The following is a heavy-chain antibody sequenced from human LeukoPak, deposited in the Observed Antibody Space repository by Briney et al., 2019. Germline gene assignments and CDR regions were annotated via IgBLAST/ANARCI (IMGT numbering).Heavy chain of an antibody. CDR2: ISGSGGST. CDR3: AKAHPGREEQQLVSGIDY. CDR1: GFTFSSYA. V-gene: IGHV3-23*01. D-gene: IGHD6-13*01. Sequence: PGGSLRLSCAASGFTFSSYAMSWVRQAPGKGLEWVSAISGSGGSTYYADSVKGRFTISRDNSKNTLYLQMNSLRAEDTAVYYCAKAHPGREEQQLVSGIDYWGQGTLVTVSS. J-gene: IGHJ4*02.